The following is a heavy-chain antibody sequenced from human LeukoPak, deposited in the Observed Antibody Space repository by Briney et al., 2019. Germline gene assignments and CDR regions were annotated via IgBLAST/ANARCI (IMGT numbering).Heavy chain of an antibody. CDR2: ISDDGRAI. J-gene: IGHJ4*02. Sequence: GGSLRLSCAASGFTFSDHYMSWIRQAPGKGLEWLCYISDDGRAIYYADSVKGRFTLSRDNSQNSLSLLMSSLRAEDTAVYYCARESKGLSVPFDFWGQGTQVTVSP. D-gene: IGHD2-2*01. CDR3: ARESKGLSVPFDF. CDR1: GFTFSDHY. V-gene: IGHV3-11*01.